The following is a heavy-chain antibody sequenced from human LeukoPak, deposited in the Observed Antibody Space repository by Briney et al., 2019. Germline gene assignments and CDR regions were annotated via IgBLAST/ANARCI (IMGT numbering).Heavy chain of an antibody. CDR1: GFTFSSNA. CDR2: INGGGTTI. CDR3: AKEDRYYDFWSGYNN. D-gene: IGHD3-3*01. V-gene: IGHV3-23*01. Sequence: GGSLRLSCAASGFTFSSNAMTWVRQAPGRGLEWVSSINGGGTTIYYADSVKGRFTISRDNSKNTLYLQMNSLRAEDTAVYYCAKEDRYYDFWSGYNNWGQGTLVTVSS. J-gene: IGHJ4*02.